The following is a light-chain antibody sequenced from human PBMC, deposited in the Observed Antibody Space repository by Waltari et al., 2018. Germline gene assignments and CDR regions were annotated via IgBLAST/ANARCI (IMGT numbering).Light chain of an antibody. CDR3: SSFESSRTWV. CDR2: EVT. CDR1: RAVIGRDNL. V-gene: IGLV2-23*02. Sequence: QSALTQPASVSGSSGQSITISCTGTRAVIGRDNLVAWYQPLPGNAPKLVIYEVTARPSELSNRFSGSKSGNTASLTISGLQAEDEADYYCSSFESSRTWVFGGGTKLTVL. J-gene: IGLJ3*02.